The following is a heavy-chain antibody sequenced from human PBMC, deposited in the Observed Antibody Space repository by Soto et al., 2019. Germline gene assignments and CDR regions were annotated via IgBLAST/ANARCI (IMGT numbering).Heavy chain of an antibody. CDR2: MNPNSGNT. Sequence: QVHLVQSGAEVKKPGASVKVSCKASGYTFTNYDINWVRQAPGQGLEWMGWMNPNSGNTGYAQKFQGRVAMTRDTSINTAYMELSSLRSEDTAVYYCVRLRVRGVIIPWGQGTLVTVSS. D-gene: IGHD3-10*01. CDR3: VRLRVRGVIIP. V-gene: IGHV1-8*01. CDR1: GYTFTNYD. J-gene: IGHJ5*02.